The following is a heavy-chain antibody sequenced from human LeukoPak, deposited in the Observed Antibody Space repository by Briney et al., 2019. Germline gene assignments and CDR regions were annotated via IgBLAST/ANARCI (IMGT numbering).Heavy chain of an antibody. J-gene: IGHJ4*02. CDR2: INGDGSHS. Sequence: GGSLRLSCAASGFSFSNYWMTWVRQAPGKGLERVADINGDGSHSYCVDSVKGRFTPSRDNAKNSLFLQMNSLRAEDTAVYYCVKNSGWYCLDYWGQGTLVTVSS. D-gene: IGHD6-13*01. CDR1: GFSFSNYW. CDR3: VKNSGWYCLDY. V-gene: IGHV3-7*03.